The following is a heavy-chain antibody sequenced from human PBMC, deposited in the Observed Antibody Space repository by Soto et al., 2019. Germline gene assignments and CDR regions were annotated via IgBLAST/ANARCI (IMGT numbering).Heavy chain of an antibody. CDR2: IIPIFGTA. D-gene: IGHD4-17*01. J-gene: IGHJ3*02. CDR1: GGTFSSYA. Sequence: QVQLVQSGAEVKKPGSSVKVSCKASGGTFSSYAISWVRQAPGQGLEWMGGIIPIFGTANYAQKFQGRVTITAAESTSTAYRELSSLSSEDTAVYSCARAAGDYNAFDIWGQGKMVTVSS. V-gene: IGHV1-69*01. CDR3: ARAAGDYNAFDI.